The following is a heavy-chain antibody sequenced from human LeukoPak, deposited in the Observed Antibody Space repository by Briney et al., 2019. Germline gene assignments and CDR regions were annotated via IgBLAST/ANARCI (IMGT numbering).Heavy chain of an antibody. V-gene: IGHV4-38-2*02. CDR2: ISSSGNT. D-gene: IGHD4-17*01. CDR3: ARGATTVIGDAFDI. J-gene: IGHJ3*02. CDR1: GYSISSGYY. Sequence: SETLSLTCTVSGYSISSGYYWGWIRQPPGKRLEWVGSISSSGNTYYNPSLKSRVTMSVDTSKNQFSLKLSSVTAADTAVYYCARGATTVIGDAFDIWGQGTMVTVSS.